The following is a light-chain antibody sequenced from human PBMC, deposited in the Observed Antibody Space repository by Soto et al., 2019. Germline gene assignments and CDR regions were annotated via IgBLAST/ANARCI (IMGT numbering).Light chain of an antibody. Sequence: NFMLTQPHSVSGSPGKTVTISCAASSGSIASNYVQWYQQRPGSATTLMIYEDNQRPSGVPDRFSGSIDSSSNSASLTISALKTEDEADYYCQSYDSSSHVVFGGGTKLTVL. V-gene: IGLV6-57*02. CDR2: EDN. CDR1: SGSIASNY. J-gene: IGLJ2*01. CDR3: QSYDSSSHVV.